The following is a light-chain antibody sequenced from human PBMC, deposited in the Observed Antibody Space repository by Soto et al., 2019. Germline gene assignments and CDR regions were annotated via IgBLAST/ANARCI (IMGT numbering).Light chain of an antibody. V-gene: IGKV3-15*01. CDR2: GAS. Sequence: QSPGTLSVSPXEGATLXXXXXXXVRTKLAWYQPRARQAPRLLMYGASTRATGIPDRFSGSGSGTEFTLTISSLQSEDFAVYYCQQYNSWPPITFGQGTRLEIK. CDR1: XXVRTK. CDR3: QQYNSWPPIT. J-gene: IGKJ5*01.